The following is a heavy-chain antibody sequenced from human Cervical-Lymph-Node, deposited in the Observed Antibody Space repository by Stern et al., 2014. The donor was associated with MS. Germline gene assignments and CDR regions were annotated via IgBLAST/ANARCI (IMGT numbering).Heavy chain of an antibody. CDR3: ARPAAVSTAFYYYHGFDV. Sequence: EVQLVESGAEVKKPGESLRISCKASGFDFTTHWIGWGRQVSGKGLEWSGPGYPGDSDPRYGPSFQGQVPISADKSISTASLQWRSLEASDTATYYCARPAAVSTAFYYYHGFDVWGQGTTVTVSS. D-gene: IGHD4-17*01. J-gene: IGHJ6*02. V-gene: IGHV5-51*03. CDR1: GFDFTTHW. CDR2: GYPGDSDP.